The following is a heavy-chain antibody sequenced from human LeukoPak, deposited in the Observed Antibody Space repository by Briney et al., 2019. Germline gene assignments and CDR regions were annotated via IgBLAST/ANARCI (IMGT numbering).Heavy chain of an antibody. CDR2: ISYDGNDK. V-gene: IGHV3-30*18. Sequence: GGSLRLSCAASGFTFSKYGMYWVRQAPGKGLEWVTFISYDGNDKCYGDSVKGRFTISRDNSKNTLYLQMNSLRPEDTAVYYCAKDAIIVATIREIDSWGQGTLVTVSS. CDR1: GFTFSKYG. J-gene: IGHJ4*02. D-gene: IGHD5-12*01. CDR3: AKDAIIVATIREIDS.